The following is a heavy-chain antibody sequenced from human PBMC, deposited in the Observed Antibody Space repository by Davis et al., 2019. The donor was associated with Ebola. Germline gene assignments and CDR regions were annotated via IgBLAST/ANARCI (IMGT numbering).Heavy chain of an antibody. Sequence: GESLKISCAASGFTLSSYWMSWVRQAPGKGLEWVANIHEDESEKYYMDSVRGRFTISRDNAKNSLYLQMNSLRVEDTAVYYCARVLLYASAYGMDVWGQGTTVTVSS. J-gene: IGHJ6*02. CDR3: ARVLLYASAYGMDV. CDR1: GFTLSSYW. V-gene: IGHV3-7*01. CDR2: IHEDESEK. D-gene: IGHD3-10*01.